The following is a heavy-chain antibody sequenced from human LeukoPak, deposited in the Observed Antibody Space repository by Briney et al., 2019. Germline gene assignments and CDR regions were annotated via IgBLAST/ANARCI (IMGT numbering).Heavy chain of an antibody. Sequence: GGSLRLSCAASGFTFSSYAMSWVRQAPGKGLEWVSAISGSGGSTYYADSVKGRFTISRDNSKNTLYLQMNSLKTEDTAVYYCTRTKGEPNPRLFDYWGQGTLVTVSS. CDR2: ISGSGGST. D-gene: IGHD3-16*01. V-gene: IGHV3-23*01. J-gene: IGHJ4*02. CDR1: GFTFSSYA. CDR3: TRTKGEPNPRLFDY.